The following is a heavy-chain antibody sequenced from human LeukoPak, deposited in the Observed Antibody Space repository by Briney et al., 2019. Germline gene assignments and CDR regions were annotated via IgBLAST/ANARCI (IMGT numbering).Heavy chain of an antibody. J-gene: IGHJ5*02. CDR3: ARDGGWSGYYRNWFDP. V-gene: IGHV1-69*05. Sequence: GASVKVSCKASGGTISSYAISWVRQAPGQGLEWMGGIIPIFGTANYAQKFQGRVTITTDESTSTAYMELSSLRSEDTAVYYCARDGGWSGYYRNWFDPWGQGTLVTVSS. CDR1: GGTISSYA. D-gene: IGHD3-3*01. CDR2: IIPIFGTA.